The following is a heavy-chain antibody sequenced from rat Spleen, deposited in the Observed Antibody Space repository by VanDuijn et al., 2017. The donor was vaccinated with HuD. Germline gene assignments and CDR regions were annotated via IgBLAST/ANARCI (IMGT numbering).Heavy chain of an antibody. CDR3: ARDSYDGTYYHGVMDA. CDR1: GFSLTSYH. Sequence: QVQLKESGPGLVQPSQTLSLTCTVSGFSLTSYHVHWVRQPPGKGLEWMGVMWSDGETSYNSALKSRLSISRDTSKSQVFLKMSSLQTEDTATYYCARDSYDGTYYHGVMDAWGQGASVTVSS. D-gene: IGHD1-12*02. J-gene: IGHJ4*01. V-gene: IGHV2-32*01. CDR2: MWSDGET.